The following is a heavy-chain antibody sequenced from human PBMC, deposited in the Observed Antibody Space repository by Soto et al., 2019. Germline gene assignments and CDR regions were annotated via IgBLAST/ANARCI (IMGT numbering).Heavy chain of an antibody. Sequence: QVQLQESGPGLVKPSETLSLTCTVSGSDITTYYWSWLRQSPGKGLEWIGHIYDTGSTTYNPSLKSRVTISVDTSNKQFSLRLTSVTAADTAVYYCARCPIGHNWFDPWGQGTLVTVSS. CDR1: GSDITTYY. CDR2: IYDTGST. CDR3: ARCPIGHNWFDP. V-gene: IGHV4-59*01. J-gene: IGHJ5*02.